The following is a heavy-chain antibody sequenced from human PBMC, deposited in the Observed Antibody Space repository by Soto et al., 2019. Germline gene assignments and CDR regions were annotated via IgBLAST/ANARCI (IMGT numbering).Heavy chain of an antibody. V-gene: IGHV1-18*01. Sequence: QVQLVQSGAEVKKPGASVKVSCKASGYTFTSYGISWVRQAPGQGLEWMGWISAYNGNTNYAQKLQGRVTMTTDTSTSRAYMEVRGLRSADTTVYYYARDDYEPYYYYGMDVWGQGTTVTVSS. D-gene: IGHD3-16*01. CDR2: ISAYNGNT. CDR3: ARDDYEPYYYYGMDV. CDR1: GYTFTSYG. J-gene: IGHJ6*02.